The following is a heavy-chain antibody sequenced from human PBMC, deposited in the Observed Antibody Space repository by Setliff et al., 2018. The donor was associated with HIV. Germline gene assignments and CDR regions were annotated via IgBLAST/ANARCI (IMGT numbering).Heavy chain of an antibody. J-gene: IGHJ6*03. Sequence: ASVKVSCKASGYIFSTYGISWVRQAPGQGLEWMGWISASNGNTHYAQKVQGRVTLTTDTSTNTAYMELRSPRSDDAAVYYCAMTTPQPHYYYYVDVWGKGTTVTVSS. V-gene: IGHV1-18*01. CDR2: ISASNGNT. CDR1: GYIFSTYG. D-gene: IGHD4-17*01. CDR3: AMTTPQPHYYYYVDV.